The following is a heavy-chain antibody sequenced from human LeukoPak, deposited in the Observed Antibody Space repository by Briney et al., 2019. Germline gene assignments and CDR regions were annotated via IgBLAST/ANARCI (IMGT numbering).Heavy chain of an antibody. CDR3: ARAWGNIPGDY. D-gene: IGHD2/OR15-2a*01. CDR1: GFTFSSYS. CDR2: ISSSSSYI. J-gene: IGHJ4*02. V-gene: IGHV3-21*01. Sequence: GGSLRLSCAASGFTFSSYSMNWVRQAPGKGLEWVSSISSSSSYIYYADSVKGRFTISRDNAKNSLYLQMNSLRAEDTAVYYCARAWGNIPGDYWGQGTLVTVSS.